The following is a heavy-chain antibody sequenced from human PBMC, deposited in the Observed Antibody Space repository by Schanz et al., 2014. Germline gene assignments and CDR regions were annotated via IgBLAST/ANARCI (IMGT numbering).Heavy chain of an antibody. CDR3: AKDLLYGAPMPLNHLDY. J-gene: IGHJ4*02. Sequence: EVQLVESGGGLVKPGGSLRLSCEASEFTFSSYKMNWVRQAPGKGLEWVSSISSSGSYIHYADSVKGRFTISRDNSKNTLYLQMNSLRAEDTAVYYCAKDLLYGAPMPLNHLDYWGQGTLVTFSS. CDR1: EFTFSSYK. CDR2: ISSSGSYI. D-gene: IGHD2-2*01. V-gene: IGHV3-21*04.